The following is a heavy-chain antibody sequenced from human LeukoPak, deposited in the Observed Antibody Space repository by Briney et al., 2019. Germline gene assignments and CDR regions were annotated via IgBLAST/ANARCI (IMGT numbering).Heavy chain of an antibody. CDR2: IYHSGST. Sequence: PPQTLSLTCAVPVGSISRGGYSWSWIRQPPGKCRESIGYIYHSGSTYINPSLKSRVTISVDRSKNQFSLKLSSVTAADTAVYYCARGITMITWDVDYFDYWGQGTLVTVSS. V-gene: IGHV4-30-2*01. CDR1: VGSISRGGYS. J-gene: IGHJ4*02. CDR3: ARGITMITWDVDYFDY. D-gene: IGHD3-22*01.